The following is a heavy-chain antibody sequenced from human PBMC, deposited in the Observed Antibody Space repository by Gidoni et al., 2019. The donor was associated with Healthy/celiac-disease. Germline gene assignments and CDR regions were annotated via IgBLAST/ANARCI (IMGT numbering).Heavy chain of an antibody. J-gene: IGHJ6*02. V-gene: IGHV3-21*01. D-gene: IGHD3-10*01. CDR1: GFTFSSYS. CDR3: ARDGPMVRGVIITDYGMDV. Sequence: EVQLVESGGGLVKPGGSLRLSCADSGFTFSSYSMNGVRQAPGKGLEWVSSISSSSSDIYYADSVMGRFTITRDNAKNSLYLQMNSLRAEDTAVYYCARDGPMVRGVIITDYGMDVWGQGTTVTVSS. CDR2: ISSSSSDI.